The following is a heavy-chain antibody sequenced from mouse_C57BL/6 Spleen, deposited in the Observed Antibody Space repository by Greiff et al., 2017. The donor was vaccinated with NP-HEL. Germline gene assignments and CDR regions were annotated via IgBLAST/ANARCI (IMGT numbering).Heavy chain of an antibody. V-gene: IGHV5-17*01. CDR3: ARKRTAQAMDY. Sequence: EVQLVESGGGLVKPGGSLKLSCAASGFTFSDYGMHWVRQAPEKGLEWVAYISSGSSTIYYADTVKGRFTISRDNAKNTLFLQMTSLRSEDTAMYYCARKRTAQAMDYWGQGTSVTVSS. D-gene: IGHD3-2*02. CDR1: GFTFSDYG. CDR2: ISSGSSTI. J-gene: IGHJ4*01.